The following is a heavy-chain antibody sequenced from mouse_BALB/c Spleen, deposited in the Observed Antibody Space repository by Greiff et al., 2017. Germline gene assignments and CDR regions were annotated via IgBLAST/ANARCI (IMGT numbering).Heavy chain of an antibody. CDR3: ARDYGSSYWYFDV. D-gene: IGHD1-1*01. V-gene: IGHV14-3*02. Sequence: EVQGVESGAELVKPGASVKLSCTASGFNIKDTYMHWVKQRPEQGLEWIGRIDPANGNTKYDPKFQGKATITADTSSNTAYLQLSSLTSEDTAVYYCARDYGSSYWYFDVWGAGTTVTVSS. CDR2: IDPANGNT. J-gene: IGHJ1*01. CDR1: GFNIKDTY.